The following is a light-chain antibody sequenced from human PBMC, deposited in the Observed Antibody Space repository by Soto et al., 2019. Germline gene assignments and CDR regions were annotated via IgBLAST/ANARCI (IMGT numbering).Light chain of an antibody. CDR3: QQYNNWPDT. Sequence: EIVMTQSPATLSVSPGERATLSCRASQSVSSNSAWYQQTPGQAPRLLIYGASTRATGIPARFSGSGSGTEFTLTISSLQSEDFAVYYCQQYNNWPDTFGQGTKLEIK. J-gene: IGKJ2*01. V-gene: IGKV3-15*01. CDR2: GAS. CDR1: QSVSSN.